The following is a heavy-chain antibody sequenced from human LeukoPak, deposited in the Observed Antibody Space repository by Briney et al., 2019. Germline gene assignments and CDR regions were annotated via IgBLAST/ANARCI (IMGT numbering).Heavy chain of an antibody. Sequence: GESLKISCKGSGYSFTSYWIGWVRQMPGKGLEWMGIIYPGDSDTRYSPSFQGQVTISADKSISTAYLQWSSLNASDTVMYYCARTALDIAAAGTNNWFDPWGQGTLVTVSS. V-gene: IGHV5-51*01. CDR2: IYPGDSDT. D-gene: IGHD6-13*01. J-gene: IGHJ5*02. CDR1: GYSFTSYW. CDR3: ARTALDIAAAGTNNWFDP.